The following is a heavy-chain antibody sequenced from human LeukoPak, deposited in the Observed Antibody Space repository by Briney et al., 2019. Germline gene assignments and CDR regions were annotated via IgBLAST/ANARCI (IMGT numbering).Heavy chain of an antibody. CDR3: AIGTTGTFGYYYYYYGMDV. D-gene: IGHD1-1*01. CDR1: GGTFSSYA. J-gene: IGHJ6*02. CDR2: IIPIFGTA. Sequence: ASVKVSCKASGGTFSSYAISWVRQAPRQGLEWMGGIIPIFGTANYAQKFQGRVTITADESTSTAYMELSSLRSEDTAVYYCAIGTTGTFGYYYYYYGMDVWGQGTTVTVSS. V-gene: IGHV1-69*13.